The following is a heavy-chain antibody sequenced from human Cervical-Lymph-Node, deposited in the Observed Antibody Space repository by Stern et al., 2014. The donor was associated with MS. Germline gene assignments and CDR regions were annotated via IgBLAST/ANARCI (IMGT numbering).Heavy chain of an antibody. J-gene: IGHJ4*02. CDR1: GFNFSIYN. Sequence: EDQLVESGGGLVKPGGSLRLSCAASGFNFSIYNMNWVRQAPGQGLEWVSSISSRSRHNYAVSVRGRFTISRYNAKNSLFLQMNSLRAEDTAIYYCARDLRLDYWGQGILVTVSS. CDR3: ARDLRLDY. CDR2: ISSRSRH. V-gene: IGHV3-21*01.